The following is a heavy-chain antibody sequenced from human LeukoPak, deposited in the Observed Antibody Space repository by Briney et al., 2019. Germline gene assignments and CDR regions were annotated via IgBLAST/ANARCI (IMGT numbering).Heavy chain of an antibody. CDR2: INPNSGDT. Sequence: ASVKVSCQASGYTFTDFYVHWVRQAPGQGLEWMGRINPNSGDTNYAQKFQGRVTMTRDTSITTAYMELSRLRSDDTAVYYCARDLYQFGSSGYYDYYGMDVWGQGTTVTVSS. D-gene: IGHD3-22*01. CDR3: ARDLYQFGSSGYYDYYGMDV. V-gene: IGHV1-2*06. CDR1: GYTFTDFY. J-gene: IGHJ6*02.